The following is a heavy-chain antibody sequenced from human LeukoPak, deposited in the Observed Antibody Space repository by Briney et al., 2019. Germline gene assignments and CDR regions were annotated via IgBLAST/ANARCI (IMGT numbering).Heavy chain of an antibody. V-gene: IGHV3-72*01. Sequence: GGSLRLSCGASGFTFSEIEMNWVRQAPGKGLEWVGRIRNKANSYTTEYAASVKGRFTISRDDSKNSLYLQMNSLKCEDTAVYYCAREWDSGSYYLGYFDYWGQGTLVTVSS. CDR1: GFTFSEIE. CDR2: IRNKANSYTT. CDR3: AREWDSGSYYLGYFDY. D-gene: IGHD1-26*01. J-gene: IGHJ4*02.